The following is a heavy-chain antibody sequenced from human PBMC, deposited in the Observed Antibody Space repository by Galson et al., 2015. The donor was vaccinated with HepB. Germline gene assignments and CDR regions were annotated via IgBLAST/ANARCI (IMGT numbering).Heavy chain of an antibody. Sequence: CAISGDSVSSNSAAWNWIRQSPSRGLEWLGRTYYRSKWYNDYAVSVKSRITINPDTSKNQFSLQLNSVTPEDTAVYYCARDQGSVAGPDTQLGHFDYWGQGTLVTVPS. CDR3: ARDQGSVAGPDTQLGHFDY. CDR1: GDSVSSNSAA. J-gene: IGHJ4*02. CDR2: TYYRSKWYN. V-gene: IGHV6-1*01. D-gene: IGHD6-19*01.